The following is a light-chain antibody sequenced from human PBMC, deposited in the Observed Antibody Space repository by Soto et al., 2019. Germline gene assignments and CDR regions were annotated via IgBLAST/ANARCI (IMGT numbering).Light chain of an antibody. CDR2: DAY. J-gene: IGKJ5*01. V-gene: IGKV3-11*01. Sequence: EVGLTQSPETLSLSPGDRATLACRASQSFRGLLAWYQQKPGQAPRLLIYDAYNRATGIPPSFSGSGSGTDFTLTISSLEPEDSAVYYCQQRHMWPIPFGQGTRLAI. CDR3: QQRHMWPIP. CDR1: QSFRGL.